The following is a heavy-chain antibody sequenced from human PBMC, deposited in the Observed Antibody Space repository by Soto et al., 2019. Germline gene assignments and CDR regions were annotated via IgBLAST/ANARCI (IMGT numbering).Heavy chain of an antibody. CDR2: IIPIFGTA. D-gene: IGHD3-16*01. Sequence: SVKVSCKASGGTFSSYAISWVRQAPGQGLEWMGGIIPIFGTASYAQKFQGRVTITADESTSTAYMELSSLRSEDAAVYYCARELGGGYYYYGMDVWGQGTTVTVSS. CDR3: ARELGGGYYYYGMDV. V-gene: IGHV1-69*13. J-gene: IGHJ6*02. CDR1: GGTFSSYA.